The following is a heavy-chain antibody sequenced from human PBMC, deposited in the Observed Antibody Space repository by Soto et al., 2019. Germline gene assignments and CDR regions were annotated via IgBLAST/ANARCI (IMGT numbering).Heavy chain of an antibody. J-gene: IGHJ5*02. V-gene: IGHV2-5*02. CDR3: AHSKGYYYGSGSYNWFDP. CDR1: GFSLSTSGVG. D-gene: IGHD3-10*01. Sequence: QITLKESGPPLVKPTQTLTLTCTFSGFSLSTSGVGVGWIRQPPGKALEWLALIYWDDDKRYSPSLKSRLTITKDTSKNQVVLTMINMDPVDTATYYCAHSKGYYYGSGSYNWFDPWGQGTLVTVSS. CDR2: IYWDDDK.